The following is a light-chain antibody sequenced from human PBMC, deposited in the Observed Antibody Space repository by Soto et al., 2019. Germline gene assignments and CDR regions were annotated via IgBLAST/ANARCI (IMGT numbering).Light chain of an antibody. V-gene: IGLV2-14*01. CDR2: EVS. J-gene: IGLJ1*01. Sequence: QCSLTQPSSVSGSPGQSITISCTGTISDVGGYDYVAWYQLHPGKAPKLMLFEVSNRPSGVSYRFSGSKSGNTASLTISGLQAEDEADYFCSSYSISTAYLFGTGTKVNVL. CDR3: SSYSISTAYL. CDR1: ISDVGGYDY.